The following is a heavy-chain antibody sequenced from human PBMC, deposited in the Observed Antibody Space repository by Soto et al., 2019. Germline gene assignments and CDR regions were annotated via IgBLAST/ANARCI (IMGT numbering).Heavy chain of an antibody. CDR2: ISGSGGST. CDR3: AKDLTVVKGLFDY. D-gene: IGHD2-15*01. CDR1: GFTFSSYA. Sequence: EVQLLESGGGLVQPGGSLRLSCAASGFTFSSYAMSWVGQAPGKGLEWVSAISGSGGSTYYADSVKGRFTISRDNSKNTLYLQMNSLRAEDTAVYYCAKDLTVVKGLFDYWGQGTLVTVSS. V-gene: IGHV3-23*01. J-gene: IGHJ4*02.